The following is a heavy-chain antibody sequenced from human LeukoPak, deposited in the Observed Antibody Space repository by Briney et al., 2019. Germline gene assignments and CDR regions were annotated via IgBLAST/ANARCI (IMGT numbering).Heavy chain of an antibody. CDR1: RFTFSSYA. CDR3: AKDWAAIIAVADYYFDY. Sequence: GGSLRLSCAASRFTFSSYAMSWVRQAPGKGLEWVSAISGSGGSTYYADSVKGRFTISRDNSKNTLYLQMNSLRAEDTAVYYCAKDWAAIIAVADYYFDYWGQGTLVTVSS. V-gene: IGHV3-23*01. CDR2: ISGSGGST. J-gene: IGHJ4*02. D-gene: IGHD6-19*01.